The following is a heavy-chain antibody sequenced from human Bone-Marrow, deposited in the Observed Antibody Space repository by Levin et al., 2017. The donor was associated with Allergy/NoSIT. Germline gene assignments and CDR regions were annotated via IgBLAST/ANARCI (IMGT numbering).Heavy chain of an antibody. V-gene: IGHV4-39*01. D-gene: IGHD6-13*01. J-gene: IGHJ6*02. Sequence: SQTLSLPCNVSGGSISSSSYYWAWIRQPPGQGLEWIGNIYYNGNTYYSLSLQGRATISVDTSKNHFSLKVSSVTAADTAVYYCERQASSSYFGLTFSDYSMDVWGQGTTVTVSS. CDR1: GGSISSSSYY. CDR2: IYYNGNT. CDR3: ERQASSSYFGLTFSDYSMDV.